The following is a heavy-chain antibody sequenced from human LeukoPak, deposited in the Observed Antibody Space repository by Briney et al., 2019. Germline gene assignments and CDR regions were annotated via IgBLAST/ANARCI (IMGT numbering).Heavy chain of an antibody. V-gene: IGHV4-34*01. CDR2: INHSGST. CDR1: GGSFSGYY. D-gene: IGHD6-19*01. Sequence: SETLSPTCAVYGGSFSGYYWSWIRQPPGKGLEWIGEINHSGSTNYNPSLKSRVTISVDTSKNQFSLKLSSVTAADTAVYYCARQGYSSGWYGGANWFDPWGQGTLVTVSS. J-gene: IGHJ5*02. CDR3: ARQGYSSGWYGGANWFDP.